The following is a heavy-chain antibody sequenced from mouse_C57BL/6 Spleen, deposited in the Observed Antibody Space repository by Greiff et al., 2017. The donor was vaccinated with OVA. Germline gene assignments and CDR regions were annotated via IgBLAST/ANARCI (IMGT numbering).Heavy chain of an antibody. CDR1: GFTFSSYA. CDR2: ISSGGDYI. Sequence: EVKLMESGEGLVKPGGSLKLSCAASGFTFSSYAMSWVRQTPEKRLEWVAYISSGGDYIYYADTVKGRFTISRDNARNTLYLQMSSLKSEDTAMYYCTRDGYYTIYAMDYWGQGTSVTVSS. D-gene: IGHD2-3*01. V-gene: IGHV5-9-1*02. J-gene: IGHJ4*01. CDR3: TRDGYYTIYAMDY.